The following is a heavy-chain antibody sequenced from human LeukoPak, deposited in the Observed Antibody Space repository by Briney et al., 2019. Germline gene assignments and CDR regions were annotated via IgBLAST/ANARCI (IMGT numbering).Heavy chain of an antibody. CDR3: TRVIVAVPGYFDYFDF. CDR1: GFSFSNHY. D-gene: IGHD6-19*01. V-gene: IGHV3-7*01. Sequence: GGSLRLSYTPSGFSFSNHYMRWIRQAPGKGLEWVADINEDGSNKWHLGSVKGRFTVSRDNARNSLYLQMNSLRVEDTAVYYCTRVIVAVPGYFDYFDFWGQGVLVTVSS. J-gene: IGHJ4*02. CDR2: INEDGSNK.